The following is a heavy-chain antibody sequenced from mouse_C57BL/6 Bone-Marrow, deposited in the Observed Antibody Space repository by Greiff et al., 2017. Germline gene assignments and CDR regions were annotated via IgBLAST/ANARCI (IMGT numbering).Heavy chain of an antibody. D-gene: IGHD2-3*01. V-gene: IGHV3-6*01. Sequence: ESGPGLVKPSQSLSLTCSVTGYSITSGYYWNWIRQFPGNKLEWMGYISYDGSNNYNPSLKNRISITRDTSKNQFFLKLNSVTTEDTATYYCARFDAGGFDYWGQGTTLTVSS. CDR2: ISYDGSN. CDR1: GYSITSGYY. J-gene: IGHJ2*01. CDR3: ARFDAGGFDY.